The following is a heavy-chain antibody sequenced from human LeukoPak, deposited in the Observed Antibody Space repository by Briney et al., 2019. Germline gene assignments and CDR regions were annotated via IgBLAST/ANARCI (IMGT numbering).Heavy chain of an antibody. D-gene: IGHD5-18*01. V-gene: IGHV4-59*01. CDR3: ARGPGGYSYGYYFDY. J-gene: IGHJ4*02. CDR1: GVSLSSYY. Sequence: PSETLSLTRAVSGVSLSSYYWSWIGQPPGKRLEWIGFFYYSESTNYNPSLKSRVTISVDTSKNHFSLKLSSVTAADTAVYYCARGPGGYSYGYYFDYWGQGTLVTVSS. CDR2: FYYSEST.